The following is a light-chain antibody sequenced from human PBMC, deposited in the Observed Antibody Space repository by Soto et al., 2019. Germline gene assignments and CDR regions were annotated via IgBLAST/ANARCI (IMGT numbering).Light chain of an antibody. J-gene: IGLJ2*01. CDR2: VNSDGRH. CDR1: SGHSSYA. V-gene: IGLV4-69*01. Sequence: QSVLTQSPSASASLGASVKLTCTLSSGHSSYAIAWHQQQPEKGPRYLMRVNSDGRHIKGDGIPDRFSGSSSGAERYLAIASLQSEDAADYYCQTWGTGTVVFGGGTKVTVL. CDR3: QTWGTGTVV.